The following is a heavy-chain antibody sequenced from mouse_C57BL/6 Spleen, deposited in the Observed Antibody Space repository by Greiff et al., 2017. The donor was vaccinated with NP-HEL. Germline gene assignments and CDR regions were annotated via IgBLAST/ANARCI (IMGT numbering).Heavy chain of an antibody. D-gene: IGHD1-1*01. CDR2: IHPNSGST. J-gene: IGHJ3*01. V-gene: IGHV1-64*01. CDR3: ARGAVVATEGFAY. Sequence: QVQLQQPGAELVKPGASVKLSCKASGYTFTSYWMHWVKQRPGQGLEWIGMIHPNSGSTNYNEKFKSKATLTVDKSSSTAYMQLSSLTSEDSAVYYCARGAVVATEGFAYWGQGTLVTVSA. CDR1: GYTFTSYW.